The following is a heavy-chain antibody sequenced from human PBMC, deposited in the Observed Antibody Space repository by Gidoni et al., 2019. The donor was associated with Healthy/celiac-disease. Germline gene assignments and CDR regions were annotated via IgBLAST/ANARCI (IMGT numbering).Heavy chain of an antibody. Sequence: QLQLQESGPGLVKPSETLSLTCTVSCGSISSSSYYWGWIRQPPGKGMEWIGSIYYSGSTYYNPSLKSRVTISVDTSKNQFSLKLSSVTAADTAVYYCASLIAAARVYMDVWGKGTTVTVSS. J-gene: IGHJ6*04. V-gene: IGHV4-39*01. D-gene: IGHD6-13*01. CDR3: ASLIAAARVYMDV. CDR1: CGSISSSSYY. CDR2: IYYSGST.